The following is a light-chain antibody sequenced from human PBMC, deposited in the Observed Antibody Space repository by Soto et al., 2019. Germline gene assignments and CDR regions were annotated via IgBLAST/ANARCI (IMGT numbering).Light chain of an antibody. CDR1: QSISSW. Sequence: IQMTQSPSSLSASVGDRVTITFRASQSISSWLAWYQHKPGKAPKLLIYDASNLDSGVPSRFSGSGSGTEFSLTISNLQPDDCATYYCQQYENYWTFGQGTKVDIK. CDR2: DAS. CDR3: QQYENYWT. V-gene: IGKV1-5*01. J-gene: IGKJ1*01.